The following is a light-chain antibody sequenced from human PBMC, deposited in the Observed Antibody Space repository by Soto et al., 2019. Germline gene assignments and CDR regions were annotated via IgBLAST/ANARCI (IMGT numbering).Light chain of an antibody. CDR1: QSLSRSY. Sequence: EIVLTQSPGTLSLSPGEGATLSCRASQSLSRSYLAWYQQKPGQAPRLLIYGASSRATGIPARFSGSGSGTDFTLTISRLEPEDFAVYYCLQYANSPRTFGQGTKVDI. CDR3: LQYANSPRT. J-gene: IGKJ1*01. CDR2: GAS. V-gene: IGKV3-20*01.